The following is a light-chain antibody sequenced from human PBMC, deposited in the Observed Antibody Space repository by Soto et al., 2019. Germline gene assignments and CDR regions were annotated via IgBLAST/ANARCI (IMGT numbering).Light chain of an antibody. CDR3: QQRSNWGWT. V-gene: IGKV3-11*01. CDR1: QSVSSY. Sequence: EIVLTQSPATLSLSPGERATLSCRASQSVSSYLAWYQQKPGQAPRLLIYDASNRATGIPARFSSSGSGTDFTLTISSLEPEDFAVYYCQQRSNWGWTFGQGTKVEIK. J-gene: IGKJ1*01. CDR2: DAS.